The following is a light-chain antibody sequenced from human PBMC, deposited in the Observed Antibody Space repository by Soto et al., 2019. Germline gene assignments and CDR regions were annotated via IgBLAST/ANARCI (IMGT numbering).Light chain of an antibody. V-gene: IGKV3-15*01. J-gene: IGKJ5*01. Sequence: IVVTQSAATLSVSPGETATLSCRASQYFXNKVAWYKVKPGQAPRALIXGQSTRATGVPARFSGSGSGKEFTLSISSLQSEDFAVYYCKQYKEWPTFTFGQGTRLEIK. CDR3: KQYKEWPTFT. CDR2: GQS. CDR1: QYFXNK.